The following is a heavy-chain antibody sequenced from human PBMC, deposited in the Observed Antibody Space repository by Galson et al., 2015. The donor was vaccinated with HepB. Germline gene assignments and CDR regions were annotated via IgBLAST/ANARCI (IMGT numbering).Heavy chain of an antibody. V-gene: IGHV1-18*01. J-gene: IGHJ6*02. CDR1: GYTFTSYG. CDR3: ARGLGGSRDYYYYGMDV. D-gene: IGHD1-26*01. Sequence: SVKVSCKASGYTFTSYGISWVRQAPGQGLEWMGWISAYNGNTNYAQKLQGRVTMTTDTSTSTAYMELRSLRPDDTAVYYCARGLGGSRDYYYYGMDVWGQGTTVTVSS. CDR2: ISAYNGNT.